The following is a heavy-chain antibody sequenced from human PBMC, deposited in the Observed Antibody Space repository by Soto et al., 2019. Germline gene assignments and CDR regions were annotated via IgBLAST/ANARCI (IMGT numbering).Heavy chain of an antibody. CDR3: AREGPYCGGDCYSVYFDY. J-gene: IGHJ4*02. D-gene: IGHD2-21*01. CDR2: INSDGSST. V-gene: IGHV3-74*01. Sequence: GGSLRLSCAASGFTFSSYWMHWVRQAPGKGLVWVSRINSDGSSTSYADSVKGRFTISRDNAKNTLYLQMNSLRAEDTAVYYCAREGPYCGGDCYSVYFDYWGQGTLVTVSS. CDR1: GFTFSSYW.